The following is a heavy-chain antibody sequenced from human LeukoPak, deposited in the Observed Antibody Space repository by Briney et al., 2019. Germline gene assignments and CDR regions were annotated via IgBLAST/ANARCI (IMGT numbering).Heavy chain of an antibody. CDR3: AKGAKVTFFGVVLDHMDV. CDR2: IRDDGSNK. Sequence: GGSLRLSCAASGFTFSTYGMHWVRQAPGKGLEWVAFIRDDGSNKYYADSVKGRFTISRDNSKNTLYLQMNSLRPEDTAVYKCAKGAKVTFFGVVLDHMDVWGKGTTVTVSS. D-gene: IGHD3-3*01. V-gene: IGHV3-30*02. J-gene: IGHJ6*03. CDR1: GFTFSTYG.